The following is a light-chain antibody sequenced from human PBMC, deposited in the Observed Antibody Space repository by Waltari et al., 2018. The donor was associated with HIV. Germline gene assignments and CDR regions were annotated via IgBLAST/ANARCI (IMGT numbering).Light chain of an antibody. Sequence: EIVLTQSPGTLSLSTGERAALSCRASQSVSSSFLAWYQQKPGQSPRLLIYGASSSATGIPDRFSGSGSGTDFSLTISRLEPDDFAVYYCQQYGSSPETFGQGTKVEIK. CDR3: QQYGSSPET. CDR1: QSVSSSF. CDR2: GAS. V-gene: IGKV3-20*01. J-gene: IGKJ1*01.